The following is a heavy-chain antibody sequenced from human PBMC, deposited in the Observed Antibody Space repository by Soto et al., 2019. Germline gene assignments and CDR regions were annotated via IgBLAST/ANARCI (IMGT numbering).Heavy chain of an antibody. Sequence: PSETLSLTCTVSGGSIRSGGSYWTWIRQHPGKGLEWIGYMYYTGSVYYNPSLEGRGTISMDTSKNQFSLNLSSVTAADTAVYYCARDGSVTEVSAFDSSGPGTLVTVSS. V-gene: IGHV4-31*03. CDR1: GGSIRSGGSY. CDR3: ARDGSVTEVSAFDS. CDR2: MYYTGSV. J-gene: IGHJ4*02. D-gene: IGHD2-21*02.